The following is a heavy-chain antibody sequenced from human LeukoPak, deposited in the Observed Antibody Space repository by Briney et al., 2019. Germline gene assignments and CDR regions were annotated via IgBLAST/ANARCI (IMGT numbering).Heavy chain of an antibody. Sequence: PSETLSLTCTVSGGSISSGDYYWSWIRQPPGKGLEWIGYIYYSGSTYYNPSLKSRVTISVDTSKNQFSLKLSSVTAADTAVYYCARAIDSSSWYFFRWFDPWGQGTLVTVSS. CDR2: IYYSGST. J-gene: IGHJ5*02. CDR3: ARAIDSSSWYFFRWFDP. D-gene: IGHD6-13*01. V-gene: IGHV4-30-4*01. CDR1: GGSISSGDYY.